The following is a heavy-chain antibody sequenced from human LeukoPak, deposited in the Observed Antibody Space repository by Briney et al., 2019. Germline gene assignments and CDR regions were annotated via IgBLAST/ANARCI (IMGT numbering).Heavy chain of an antibody. CDR1: GSTFSSYW. CDR3: ARSDDYTIFGVALDY. V-gene: IGHV3-74*01. Sequence: PGGSLRLSCAASGSTFSSYWMHWVRQAPGKGLVWVSRINTDGSSTSYADSVKGRFTISRDNAKNTLYLQMNSLRAEDTAVYYCARSDDYTIFGVALDYWGQGTLVTVSS. J-gene: IGHJ4*02. D-gene: IGHD3-3*01. CDR2: INTDGSST.